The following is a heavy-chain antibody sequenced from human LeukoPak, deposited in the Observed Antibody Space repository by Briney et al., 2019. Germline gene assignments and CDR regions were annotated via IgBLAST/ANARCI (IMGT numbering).Heavy chain of an antibody. J-gene: IGHJ4*02. V-gene: IGHV2-70*11. D-gene: IGHD5-18*01. CDR2: IDWDDAK. CDR3: ARIRRNTAMAFDY. Sequence: SGPTLVNPTPTLTLTCTFSGFSLRTSGMCVTWIRQPPGKALEWLARIDWDDAKYFTTSLKTRLTISKDTSKNQVVLTVTNMDPVDTATYYCARIRRNTAMAFDYWGQGTLVTVSS. CDR1: GFSLRTSGMC.